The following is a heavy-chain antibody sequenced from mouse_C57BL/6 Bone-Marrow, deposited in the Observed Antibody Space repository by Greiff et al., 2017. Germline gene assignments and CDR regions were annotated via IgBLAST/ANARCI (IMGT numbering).Heavy chain of an antibody. Sequence: EVQLQESGGDLVKPGGSLKLSCAASGFTFSSYGMSWVRQTPDKRLEWVATISSGGSYTYYPDSVKGRFTISRDNAKNTLYLQMSSLKSEDTAMYYCARHDYYGSPFADWGQGTLVTVSA. D-gene: IGHD1-1*01. CDR3: ARHDYYGSPFAD. V-gene: IGHV5-6*01. J-gene: IGHJ3*01. CDR2: ISSGGSYT. CDR1: GFTFSSYG.